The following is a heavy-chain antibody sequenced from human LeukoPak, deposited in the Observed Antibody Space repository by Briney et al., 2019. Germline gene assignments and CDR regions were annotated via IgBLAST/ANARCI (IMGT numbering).Heavy chain of an antibody. CDR1: GYTFTSYG. CDR3: ARDRAVAAAWYFDL. V-gene: IGHV1-18*01. J-gene: IGHJ2*01. Sequence: ASVKVSFKASGYTFTSYGISWVRQAPGQGLEWMGWISAYNGNTNYAQKLQGRVTMTTDTSTSTAYMELRSLRSDDTAVYYCARDRAVAAAWYFDLWGRGTLVTVSS. CDR2: ISAYNGNT. D-gene: IGHD6-19*01.